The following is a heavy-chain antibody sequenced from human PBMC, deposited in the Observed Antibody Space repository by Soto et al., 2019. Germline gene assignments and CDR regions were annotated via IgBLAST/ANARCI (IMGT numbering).Heavy chain of an antibody. CDR2: ISYDGSNK. D-gene: IGHD6-6*01. CDR1: GSTFSSYG. Sequence: PGGSLRLSCAASGSTFSSYGMHWVRQAPGKGLEWVAVISYDGSNKYYADSVRGRFTISRDNSKNTLYLQMNSLRAEDTAVYYCAKEGGPYSSSSEVDYWGQGTLVTVSS. CDR3: AKEGGPYSSSSEVDY. V-gene: IGHV3-30*18. J-gene: IGHJ4*02.